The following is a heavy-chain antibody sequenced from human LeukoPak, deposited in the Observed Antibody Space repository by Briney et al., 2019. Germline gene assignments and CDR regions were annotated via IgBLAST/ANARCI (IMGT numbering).Heavy chain of an antibody. CDR3: GRFTRSGDSVY. Sequence: GGSLRLSCAASGFTFSSYWMSWVRQAPGKGLEWVANIKQDGSEKQYVDSVKGRFAISRDNAENSLYLQMNSMKAEDTAVYYCGRFTRSGDSVYWGQGTLVTVSS. CDR2: IKQDGSEK. CDR1: GFTFSSYW. D-gene: IGHD7-27*01. J-gene: IGHJ4*02. V-gene: IGHV3-7*04.